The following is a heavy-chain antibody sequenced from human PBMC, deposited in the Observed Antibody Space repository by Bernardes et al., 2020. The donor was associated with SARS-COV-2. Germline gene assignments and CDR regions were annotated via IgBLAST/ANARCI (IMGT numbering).Heavy chain of an antibody. V-gene: IGHV4-39*01. CDR1: GASISSSNYY. CDR2: IYSSGSS. D-gene: IGHD2-21*02. J-gene: IGHJ6*02. Sequence: SETLSLTCTVSGASISSSNYYWGWIRQRPGKGLEWIGSIYSSGSSYSSPSLQSRVSGSVATSRNQFSLRLSFLTAADTAVYYCAGSSCGIDCYIGGLRSWDYGMDVWGQGATVTVSS. CDR3: AGSSCGIDCYIGGLRSWDYGMDV.